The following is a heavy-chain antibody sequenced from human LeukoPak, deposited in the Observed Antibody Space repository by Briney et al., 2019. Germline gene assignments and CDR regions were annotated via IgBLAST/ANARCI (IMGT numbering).Heavy chain of an antibody. V-gene: IGHV3-23*01. CDR1: RYTFYNYA. CDR2: ISHDGART. Sequence: GGSQRLSCAASRYTFYNYAVTWVRQAPGKGLDWVSSISHDGARTHYADSVKGRFTISRDNSKNTVFLQMDSLRAEDTAVYFCAIYGSGQLWLLGWYFDFWGRGTLVSVSS. CDR3: AIYGSGQLWLLGWYFDF. D-gene: IGHD3-16*01. J-gene: IGHJ2*01.